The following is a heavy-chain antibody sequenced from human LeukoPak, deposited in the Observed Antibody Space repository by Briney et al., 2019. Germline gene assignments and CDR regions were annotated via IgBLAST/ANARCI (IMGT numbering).Heavy chain of an antibody. J-gene: IGHJ6*03. D-gene: IGHD6-6*01. CDR1: GYTFTGYY. V-gene: IGHV1-2*02. CDR2: INPNSGGT. CDR3: VRNSKSGVSVRPPYYYYYMDV. Sequence: ASVKVSCKASGYTFTGYYMHWVRQAPGQGLEWMGWINPNSGGTNSAQKFQGRVTMTRDTSISTAYMELSRLRSDDTAVYYCVRNSKSGVSVRPPYYYYYMDVWGKGTTVTVSS.